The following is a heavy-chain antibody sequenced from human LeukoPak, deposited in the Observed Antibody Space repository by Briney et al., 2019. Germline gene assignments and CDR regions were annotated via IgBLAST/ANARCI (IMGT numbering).Heavy chain of an antibody. D-gene: IGHD3-22*01. CDR3: ARGYYDSSGYAGDYYFDY. V-gene: IGHV1-2*02. Sequence: ASVKVSCKASGYTFTGYYMHWVRQAPGQGLEWMGWINPNSGGTNYAQKFQGRVTMTRDTSISTAYMELSRLRSDDTAVYYCARGYYDSSGYAGDYYFDYWGRGTLVTVSS. CDR2: INPNSGGT. J-gene: IGHJ4*02. CDR1: GYTFTGYY.